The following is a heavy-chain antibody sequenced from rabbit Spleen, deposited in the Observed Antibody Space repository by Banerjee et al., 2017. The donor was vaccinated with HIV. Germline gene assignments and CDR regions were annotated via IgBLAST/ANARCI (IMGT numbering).Heavy chain of an antibody. D-gene: IGHD8-1*01. V-gene: IGHV1S40*01. Sequence: QSLEESGGDLVKPGASLTLTCTASGVSFSISSYMCWVRQAPGKGLECIACIYAGSSVSTYYANWAKGRFTISKTSSTTVTLQMTSLTAADTATYFCARDAGSSFSSYGMDLWGQGTLVTVS. J-gene: IGHJ3*01. CDR2: IYAGSSVST. CDR3: ARDAGSSFSSYGMDL. CDR1: GVSFSISSY.